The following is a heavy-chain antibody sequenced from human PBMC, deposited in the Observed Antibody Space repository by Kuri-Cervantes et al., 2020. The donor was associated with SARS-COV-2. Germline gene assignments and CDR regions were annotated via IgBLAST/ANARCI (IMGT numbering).Heavy chain of an antibody. CDR1: GYTFTSYD. V-gene: IGHV1-8*02. J-gene: IGHJ4*02. Sequence: ASVKVSCKASGYTFTSYDINWVRQATGQGLEWMGWMNPNSGNTGYAQKFQGRVTMTRNTSISTAYMELSSLRSEDTAVYYCARGGTYYDFWSGIKIYEPRSNYFDYWGQGTLVTVSS. CDR3: ARGGTYYDFWSGIKIYEPRSNYFDY. D-gene: IGHD3-3*01. CDR2: MNPNSGNT.